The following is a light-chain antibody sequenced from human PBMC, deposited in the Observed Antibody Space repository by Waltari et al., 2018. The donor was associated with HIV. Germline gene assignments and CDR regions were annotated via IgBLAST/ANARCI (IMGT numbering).Light chain of an antibody. V-gene: IGKV3D-11*02. J-gene: IGKJ4*01. CDR3: QQCSEWPLS. CDR2: NTS. Sequence: EIVLTQSPAILSLSPGERATLSCRASQNIDNCLVWYQQRSGQAPRPLIINTSERATGIPARFSGSGAGTYFTLSISSLEPEDFVIYYCQQCSEWPLSFGGGTEVEI. CDR1: QNIDNC.